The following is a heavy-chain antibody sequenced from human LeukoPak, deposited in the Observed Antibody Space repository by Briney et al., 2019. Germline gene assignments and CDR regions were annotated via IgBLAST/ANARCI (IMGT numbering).Heavy chain of an antibody. Sequence: SETLSLTCTVSGGSISSSSYYWGWIRQPPGKGLEWIGSIYYSGSTYYNPSLKSRVTISVDTSKNQFSLKLSSVTAADTAVYYCARVSPSGTYYYDSSGYPDYWGQGTLVTVSS. D-gene: IGHD3-22*01. CDR2: IYYSGST. J-gene: IGHJ4*02. CDR1: GGSISSSSYY. V-gene: IGHV4-39*07. CDR3: ARVSPSGTYYYDSSGYPDY.